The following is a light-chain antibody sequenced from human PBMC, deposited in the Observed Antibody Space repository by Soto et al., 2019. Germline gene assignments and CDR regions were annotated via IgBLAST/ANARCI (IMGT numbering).Light chain of an antibody. CDR2: GAS. CDR3: QQYGSPLT. V-gene: IGKV3-20*01. Sequence: EMVLTQSPGTLSLSPGERATLSCRASQSVSSSYLAWYQQKPGQTPRLLIYGASNRATGIPDRFSGSGSGTDFTLTISRLEPEDFAVYYCQQYGSPLTFGGGTKVDI. J-gene: IGKJ4*01. CDR1: QSVSSSY.